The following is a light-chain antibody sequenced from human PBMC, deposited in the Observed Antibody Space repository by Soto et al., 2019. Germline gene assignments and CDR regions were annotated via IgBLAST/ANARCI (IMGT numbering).Light chain of an antibody. V-gene: IGKV3-20*01. CDR2: DAS. CDR3: QQYSSTFWT. Sequence: EIVLTQSPGTLSLSPGERTTLSCRASQSISSSYLAWYQQKPGQAPRLLVYDASSRATGIPERFSGSGSGTDFTLTISRLEPEDFALYYCQQYSSTFWTLGQGTKVEIK. J-gene: IGKJ1*01. CDR1: QSISSSY.